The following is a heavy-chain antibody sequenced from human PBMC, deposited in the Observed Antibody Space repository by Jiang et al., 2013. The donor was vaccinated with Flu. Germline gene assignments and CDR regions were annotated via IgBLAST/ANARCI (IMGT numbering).Heavy chain of an antibody. CDR2: INHSGST. CDR1: GGSFSGYY. Sequence: LLKPSETLSLTCAVYGGSFSGYYWSWIRQPPGKGLEWIGEINHSGSTNYNPSLKSRVTISVDTSKNQFSLKLSSVTAADTAVYYCARDSSSIAARPLDYWGQGTLVTVSS. J-gene: IGHJ4*02. D-gene: IGHD6-6*01. V-gene: IGHV4-34*01. CDR3: ARDSSSIAARPLDY.